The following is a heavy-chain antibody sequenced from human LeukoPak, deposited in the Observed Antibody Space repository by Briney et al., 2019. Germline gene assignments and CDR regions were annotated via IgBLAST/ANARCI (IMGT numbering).Heavy chain of an antibody. CDR1: GFTFSSYG. CDR2: ISGSGGST. V-gene: IGHV3-23*01. J-gene: IGHJ4*02. D-gene: IGHD3-22*01. Sequence: PGGTLRLSCAASGFTFSSYGMSWVRQAPGKGLEWVSAISGSGGSTYYADSVKGRFTISRDNSKNTLYLQMNSLRAEDTAVYYCAREPYYDSSGYYHYWGQGTLVTVSS. CDR3: AREPYYDSSGYYHY.